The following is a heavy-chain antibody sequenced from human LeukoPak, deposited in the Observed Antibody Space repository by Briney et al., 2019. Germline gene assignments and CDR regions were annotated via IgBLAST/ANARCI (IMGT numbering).Heavy chain of an antibody. D-gene: IGHD2-15*01. CDR2: IYYSGST. J-gene: IGHJ4*02. CDR3: ASVCRGGSCNYFDY. CDR1: GGSISSGGYS. Sequence: SQTLSLTCAVSGGSISSGGYSWSWIRQHPGKGLEWIGYIYYSGSTYYNPSLKSRVTISVDTSKNQFSLKLSSVTAADTAVYSCASVCRGGSCNYFDYWGQGTLVTVSS. V-gene: IGHV4-31*11.